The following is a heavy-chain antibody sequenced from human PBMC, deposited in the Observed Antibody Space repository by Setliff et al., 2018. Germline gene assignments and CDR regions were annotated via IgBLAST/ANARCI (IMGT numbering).Heavy chain of an antibody. CDR3: ARDWEITVVREVTQYYYYMDI. Sequence: SETLSLTCAVSGYSMSSGYYWGWFRQPPGKGLEWIGSIYHSGQTFYNPSLKSRATLSVDTSKNQFSLKLSSVTAADTAVYYCARDWEITVVREVTQYYYYMDIWGKGNAVTVSS. J-gene: IGHJ6*03. CDR1: GYSMSSGYY. D-gene: IGHD3-10*01. V-gene: IGHV4-38-2*02. CDR2: IYHSGQT.